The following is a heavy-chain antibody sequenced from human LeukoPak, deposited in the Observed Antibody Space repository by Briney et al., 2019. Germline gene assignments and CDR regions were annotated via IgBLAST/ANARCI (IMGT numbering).Heavy chain of an antibody. D-gene: IGHD1-26*01. CDR2: MNPNSGNT. V-gene: IGHV1-8*01. CDR1: GYTFASYY. CDR3: ARAGSGSYSYYFVY. Sequence: GASVKVSCKASGYTFASYYIHWVRQASGQGLEWMGWMNPNSGNTGYAQKFQGRVTMTRNTSISTAYMELSSLRSEDTAVYYCARAGSGSYSYYFVYWGQGTLVTVSS. J-gene: IGHJ4*02.